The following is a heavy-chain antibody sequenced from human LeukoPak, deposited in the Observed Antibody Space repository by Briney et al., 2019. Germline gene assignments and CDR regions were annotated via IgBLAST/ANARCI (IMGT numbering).Heavy chain of an antibody. J-gene: IGHJ6*03. CDR2: ISSSWYSI. CDR3: ARDLTDPPYYYYYIDV. V-gene: IGHV3-21*01. Sequence: GGSLRLYCASSGFTFSNFNMHWVRQAPGQGLEGGSYISSSWYSIYYADSVKGRFTIYRDNAKNSLYLQMNSLGAEDTAVYYCARDLTDPPYYYYYIDVWGKGTTVTISS. CDR1: GFTFSNFN.